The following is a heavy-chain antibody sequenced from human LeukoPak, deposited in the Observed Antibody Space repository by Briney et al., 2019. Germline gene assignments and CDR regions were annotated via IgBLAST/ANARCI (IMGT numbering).Heavy chain of an antibody. D-gene: IGHD5-24*01. V-gene: IGHV3-43*02. CDR3: ANQRDGYTNFDY. Sequence: PGGSLTFSCAASGFTFDDYAMLWHRQAPGQGLKWVSLISGDGGSTYYADYVKGRFTISRDNSTNSLYLQMNSLRTEDTALYYCANQRDGYTNFDYWGQGTLVTVSS. J-gene: IGHJ4*02. CDR1: GFTFDDYA. CDR2: ISGDGGST.